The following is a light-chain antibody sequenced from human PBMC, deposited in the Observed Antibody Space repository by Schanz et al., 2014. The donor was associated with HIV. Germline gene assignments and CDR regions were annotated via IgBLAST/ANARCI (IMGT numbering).Light chain of an antibody. V-gene: IGKV3-20*01. Sequence: IVLTQSPGTLSLSPGERATLSCRASQSLGSNFLAWYQQKPGQAPRLLIFGASNRATGIPDRFSGSESGTDFTLTIIRAEPEDFAMYYCQQYGSSPRTFGQGTKVEIK. CDR1: QSLGSNF. CDR2: GAS. CDR3: QQYGSSPRT. J-gene: IGKJ1*01.